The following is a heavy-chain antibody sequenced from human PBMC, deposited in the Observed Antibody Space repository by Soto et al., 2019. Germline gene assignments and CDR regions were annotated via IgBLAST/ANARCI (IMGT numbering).Heavy chain of an antibody. D-gene: IGHD3-10*01. Sequence: ASVKVSCKASGYTFTNYGISWVRQAPVQGLEWMGWINVYNGNTKYAQKFQGRVTMTTDTSTSTAYIELRSLRSDDTAVYYCARGVGSGSYHNKYNWFDPWGQGNLVSVSS. V-gene: IGHV1-18*01. CDR3: ARGVGSGSYHNKYNWFDP. CDR2: INVYNGNT. CDR1: GYTFTNYG. J-gene: IGHJ5*02.